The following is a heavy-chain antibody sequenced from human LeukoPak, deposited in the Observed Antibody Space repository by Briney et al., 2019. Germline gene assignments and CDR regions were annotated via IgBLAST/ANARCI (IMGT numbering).Heavy chain of an antibody. J-gene: IGHJ5*02. CDR3: ASAPRGTAIPYELPAGP. CDR1: GYTFTSYG. D-gene: IGHD1-1*01. Sequence: GASVKVSCKASGYTFTSYGISWVRQAPGQGLEWMGWISAYNGNTNYAQKLQGRVTITTDTSTSTAYMELRSLRSDDTAVYYCASAPRGTAIPYELPAGPWGQGTLVTVSS. CDR2: ISAYNGNT. V-gene: IGHV1-18*01.